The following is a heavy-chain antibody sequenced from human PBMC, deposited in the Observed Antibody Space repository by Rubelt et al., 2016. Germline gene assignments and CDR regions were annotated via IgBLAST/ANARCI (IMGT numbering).Heavy chain of an antibody. CDR1: GYTFTKYG. J-gene: IGHJ3*02. CDR2: ISTYNGNT. CDR3: AIQSLRRARRGDDAFDI. V-gene: IGHV1-18*01. D-gene: IGHD1-1*01. Sequence: QVQLVQSGAQVKKPGASVKVSCKASGYTFTKYGVSWVRQAPGQGLEWMGWISTYNGNTNYAQKLQGRVTMTTDTSTSTAYKGLRGLRADESAGAYCAIQSLRRARRGDDAFDIWGQGTMVTVSS.